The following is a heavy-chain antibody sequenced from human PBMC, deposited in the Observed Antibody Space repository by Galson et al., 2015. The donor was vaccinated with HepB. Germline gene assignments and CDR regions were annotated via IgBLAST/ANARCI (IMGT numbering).Heavy chain of an antibody. CDR3: ARDMGYCSSTSCYEYYYYYGMDV. CDR2: ISYDGSNK. D-gene: IGHD2-2*01. CDR1: GFTFSSYA. Sequence: SLRLSCAASGFTFSSYAMHWVRQAPGKGLEWVAVISYDGSNKYYADSVKGRFTISRDNSKNTLYLQMNSLRAEDTAVYYCARDMGYCSSTSCYEYYYYYGMDVWGQGTTVTVSS. V-gene: IGHV3-30-3*01. J-gene: IGHJ6*02.